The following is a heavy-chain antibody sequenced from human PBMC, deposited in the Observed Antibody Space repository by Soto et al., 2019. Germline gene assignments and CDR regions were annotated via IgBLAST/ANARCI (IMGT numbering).Heavy chain of an antibody. CDR3: TTDFLFTQMVVRFDF. CDR2: IKSKNDGGTT. D-gene: IGHD3-22*01. Sequence: EVQLVESGGGLVEPGGSLSLSCASSGFSFSSAWINWVRQTPGRGLEWVGRIKSKNDGGTTDFAARVKCRFAISRDDSTDMLYMQMNSMKTEHTVVYCCTTDFLFTQMVVRFDFWGLGTLVTVSS. J-gene: IGHJ4*02. V-gene: IGHV3-15*07. CDR1: GFSFSSAW.